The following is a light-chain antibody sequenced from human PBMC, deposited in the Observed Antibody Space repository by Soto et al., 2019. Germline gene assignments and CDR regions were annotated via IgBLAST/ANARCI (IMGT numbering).Light chain of an antibody. CDR1: QSISRY. J-gene: IGKJ3*01. Sequence: DIQMTQSPSSLSAFVGDRVTITCRASQSISRYLNWYQQKPGKAPKLLIYGTSSLQSGVPSRFSGSGSETDFTLTISSLQPEDFATYYCQESYSALFTCGPGTKVDIK. CDR3: QESYSALFT. V-gene: IGKV1-39*01. CDR2: GTS.